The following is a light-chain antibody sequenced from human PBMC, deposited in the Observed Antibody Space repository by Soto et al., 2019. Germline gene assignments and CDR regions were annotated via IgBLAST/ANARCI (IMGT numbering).Light chain of an antibody. V-gene: IGKV3-20*01. CDR1: QSVSFNY. CDR2: GAS. CDR3: QQYGTTPRT. J-gene: IGKJ1*01. Sequence: EIVLTQSPGTLSLSPGERATLSCRASQSVSFNYVAWYQQKPGQAPRLLVHGASTRVTGIPDRFTGSGSETDFTLTISRLEPEDFAVYFCQQYGTTPRTFGQGTKVDIK.